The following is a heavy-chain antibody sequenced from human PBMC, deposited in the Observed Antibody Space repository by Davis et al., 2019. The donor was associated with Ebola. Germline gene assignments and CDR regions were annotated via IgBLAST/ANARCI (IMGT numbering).Heavy chain of an antibody. J-gene: IGHJ5*02. CDR1: GGSFSGYY. CDR2: INHSGST. CDR3: ARDPQLAP. D-gene: IGHD2-2*01. Sequence: PSETLSLTCAVYGGSFSGYYWSWIRQPPGKGLEWIGEINHSGSTNYNPSLKSRVTISVDTSKNQFSLKLSSVTAADTAVYYCARDPQLAPWGQGTLVTVSS. V-gene: IGHV4-34*01.